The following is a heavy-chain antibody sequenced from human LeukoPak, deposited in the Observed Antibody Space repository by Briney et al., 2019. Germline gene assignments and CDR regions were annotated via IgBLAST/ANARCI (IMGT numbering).Heavy chain of an antibody. CDR2: ISGSGGST. Sequence: GGSLRLSCAASGFTFSNYAMSWVRQAPGKGLEWVSAISGSGGSTYYADSVKGRFTISRDNSKNTLYLQMNSLRAEDTAVYYCAKRDDSSGYYLPDAFDIWGQGTMVTVSS. CDR1: GFTFSNYA. CDR3: AKRDDSSGYYLPDAFDI. D-gene: IGHD3-22*01. J-gene: IGHJ3*02. V-gene: IGHV3-23*01.